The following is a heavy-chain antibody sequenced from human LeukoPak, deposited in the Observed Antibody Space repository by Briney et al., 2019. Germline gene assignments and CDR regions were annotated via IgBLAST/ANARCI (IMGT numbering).Heavy chain of an antibody. J-gene: IGHJ5*02. CDR3: ARALRFFEWFDP. Sequence: GALRLSCAASGFTFSSYAMSWVRQAPGKGLECIGYIYYSGSTNYNPSLKSRVTISIDTSKNQFSLKLSSVTAADTAVYYCARALRFFEWFDPWGQGTLVTVSS. V-gene: IGHV4-59*01. CDR2: IYYSGST. CDR1: GFTFSSYA. D-gene: IGHD3-3*01.